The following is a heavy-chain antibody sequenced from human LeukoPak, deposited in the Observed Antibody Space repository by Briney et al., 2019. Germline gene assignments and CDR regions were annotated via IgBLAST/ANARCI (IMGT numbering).Heavy chain of an antibody. CDR1: GYTFTGYY. V-gene: IGHV1-2*02. J-gene: IGHJ4*02. CDR2: INPNSGGT. Sequence: ASVKVSCKASGYTFTGYYMHWVRQAPGQGLEWMGWINPNSGGTNYAQKFPGRVTMTRDTSISTAYMELSRLRSDDTAVYYCARDSGYSYGYAGDFVFDYWGQGTLVTVSS. D-gene: IGHD5-18*01. CDR3: ARDSGYSYGYAGDFVFDY.